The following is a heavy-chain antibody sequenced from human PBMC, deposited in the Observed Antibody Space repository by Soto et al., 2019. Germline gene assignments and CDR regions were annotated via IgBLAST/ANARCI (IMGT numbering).Heavy chain of an antibody. CDR1: GFTFSSYA. J-gene: IGHJ4*02. D-gene: IGHD6-19*01. Sequence: GGSLRLSCASSGFTFSSYAMSLVRQAPGKGLEWVSGISGSGGSTYYADSVKGRFTISRDNSKNTLYLQMNSLRAEDTAVYYCAKEEGYSSGWTEIDYWGQGTLVTVSS. CDR2: ISGSGGST. CDR3: AKEEGYSSGWTEIDY. V-gene: IGHV3-23*01.